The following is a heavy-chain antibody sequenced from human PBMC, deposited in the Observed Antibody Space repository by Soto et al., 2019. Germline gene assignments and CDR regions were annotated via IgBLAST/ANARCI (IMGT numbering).Heavy chain of an antibody. V-gene: IGHV1-8*01. Sequence: ASVKVSCKASGYTFTSYDINWARQATGQGLEWMGWMNPNSGNTGYAQKFQGRVTMTRNTSISTAYMELSSLRSEDTAVYYCARGTIGGEWLARFDYWGQGTLVTVSS. D-gene: IGHD6-19*01. J-gene: IGHJ4*02. CDR1: GYTFTSYD. CDR3: ARGTIGGEWLARFDY. CDR2: MNPNSGNT.